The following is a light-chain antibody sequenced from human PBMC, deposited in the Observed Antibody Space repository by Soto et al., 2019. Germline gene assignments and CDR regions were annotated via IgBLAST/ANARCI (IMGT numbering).Light chain of an antibody. CDR2: EVS. Sequence: QPMLTQPASVSGSPGQSITISCTGTSSDVGGYNYVSWYQQHPGKVPKLMIYEVSNRPSGVSNRFSGSKSGNTASLTISGLQAEDEADYYCSSYTSSSTRVFGGGTKLTVL. CDR1: SSDVGGYNY. V-gene: IGLV2-14*01. J-gene: IGLJ3*02. CDR3: SSYTSSSTRV.